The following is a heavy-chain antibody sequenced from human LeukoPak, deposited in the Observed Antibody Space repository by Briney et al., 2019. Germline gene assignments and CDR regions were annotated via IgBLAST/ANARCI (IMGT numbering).Heavy chain of an antibody. CDR1: GFTFSSYA. V-gene: IGHV3-30-3*01. Sequence: PGGSLRLSCAASGFTFSSYAMHWVRQAPGKGLEWVAVISYDGSNKYYADSVKGRFTISRDSAKNSLYLQMNSLRAEDTAVYFCARGPAYGARCDYLDYWGQGTLVTVSS. CDR3: ARGPAYGARCDYLDY. J-gene: IGHJ4*02. D-gene: IGHD4/OR15-4a*01. CDR2: ISYDGSNK.